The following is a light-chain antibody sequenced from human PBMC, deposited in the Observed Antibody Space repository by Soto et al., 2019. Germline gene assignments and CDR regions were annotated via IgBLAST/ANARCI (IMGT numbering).Light chain of an antibody. CDR3: CSYTSIITVV. J-gene: IGLJ2*01. Sequence: QSALTQPASVSGSPGQSISVSCTGTSSDVGKYKFVSWYQQHPGKAPKLLIYEGTKRPSGVSNRFSGSKSGNTASLTISGLQAEDEADYYCCSYTSIITVVFGGGTKVTVL. CDR2: EGT. V-gene: IGLV2-14*02. CDR1: SSDVGKYKF.